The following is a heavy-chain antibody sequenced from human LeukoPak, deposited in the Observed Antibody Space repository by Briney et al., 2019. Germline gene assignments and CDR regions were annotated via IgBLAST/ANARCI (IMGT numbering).Heavy chain of an antibody. D-gene: IGHD3-10*01. V-gene: IGHV1-8*01. CDR2: MSPNSGDT. Sequence: ASVKVSCKASGYTFTNYDINWVRQATGRGLEWMGWMSPNSGDTGYVQNFQGRVTLTRDTSISTAYMELSSLKSEDTAVYYCARNYYGSGSFENWGQGTLVTVSS. CDR3: ARNYYGSGSFEN. CDR1: GYTFTNYD. J-gene: IGHJ4*02.